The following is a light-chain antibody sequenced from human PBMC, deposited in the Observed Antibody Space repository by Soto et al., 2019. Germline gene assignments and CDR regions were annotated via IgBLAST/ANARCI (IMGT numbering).Light chain of an antibody. Sequence: EIVMTQSPATLSVSPGERATLSCRASQSISTNLAWYHQKTGQAPRLLIYGESTRATGIPDRLSGSGSGTELTLTISRLQSEDFAVYHCQKYYDWPITFGQGIRLEIK. J-gene: IGKJ5*01. CDR2: GES. V-gene: IGKV3-15*01. CDR1: QSISTN. CDR3: QKYYDWPIT.